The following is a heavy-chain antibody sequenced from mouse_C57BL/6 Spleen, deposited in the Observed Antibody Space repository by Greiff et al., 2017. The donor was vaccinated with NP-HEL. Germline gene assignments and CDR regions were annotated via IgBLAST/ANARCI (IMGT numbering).Heavy chain of an antibody. J-gene: IGHJ2*01. CDR2: ISSGGDYI. CDR3: TRDDPYYFDY. Sequence: DVKLQESGEGLVKPGGSLKLSCAASGFTFSSYAMSWVRQTPEKRLEWVAYISSGGDYIYYADTVKGRFTISRDNARNTLYLQMSSLKSEDTAMYYCTRDDPYYFDYWGQGTTLTVSS. V-gene: IGHV5-9-1*02. CDR1: GFTFSSYA. D-gene: IGHD2-3*01.